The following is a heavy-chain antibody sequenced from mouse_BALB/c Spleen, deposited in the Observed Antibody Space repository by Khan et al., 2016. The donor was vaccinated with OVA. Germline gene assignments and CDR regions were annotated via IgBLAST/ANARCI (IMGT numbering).Heavy chain of an antibody. CDR2: ISTYYGDA. Sequence: QVQLQQSGAELVRPGVSVKISCKGSGYTFTDYAMHWVKQSHAKSLEWIGVISTYYGDADYNQKFKGKSTMTVDQSSITAYMELARLTSEDSAIYYCARGSGNSGFAYWGQGTLVTVSA. V-gene: IGHV1S137*01. D-gene: IGHD1-3*01. J-gene: IGHJ3*01. CDR3: ARGSGNSGFAY. CDR1: GYTFTDYA.